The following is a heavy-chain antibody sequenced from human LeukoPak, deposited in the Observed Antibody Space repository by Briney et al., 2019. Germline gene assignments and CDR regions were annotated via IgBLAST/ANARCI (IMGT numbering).Heavy chain of an antibody. CDR2: IYSGGST. V-gene: IGHV3-53*01. D-gene: IGHD3-9*01. J-gene: IGHJ4*02. CDR1: GFTVSSNY. CDR3: AKSMDILTGYLWSLDY. Sequence: GGSLRLSCAASGFTVSSNYMSWVRQAPGKGLEWVSVIYSGGSTYYADSVKGRFTISRDNSKNTLYPQMNSLRAEDTAVYYCAKSMDILTGYLWSLDYWGQGTLVTVSS.